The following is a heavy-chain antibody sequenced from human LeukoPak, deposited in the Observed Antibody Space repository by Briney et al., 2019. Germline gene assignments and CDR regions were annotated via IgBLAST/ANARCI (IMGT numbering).Heavy chain of an antibody. CDR1: GFTFSSYA. Sequence: PGGSLRLSCAASGFTFSSYAMSWVRQAPGKGLEWVSAISGSGGSTYYADSVKGRFTISRDNSKNTLYLQMNSLRAEDTAVYYCAKVDTGTPRLVWELLKLKGYYFDYWGQGTLVTVSS. CDR2: ISGSGGST. J-gene: IGHJ4*02. CDR3: AKVDTGTPRLVWELLKLKGYYFDY. D-gene: IGHD1-26*01. V-gene: IGHV3-23*01.